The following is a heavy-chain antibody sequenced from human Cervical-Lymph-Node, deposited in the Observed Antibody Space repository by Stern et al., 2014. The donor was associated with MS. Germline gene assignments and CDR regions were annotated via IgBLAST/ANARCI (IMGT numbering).Heavy chain of an antibody. CDR1: GYTFSYYA. J-gene: IGHJ6*02. Sequence: QVHLVESGSELKKPGASVKVSCKASGYTFSYYALDWVRQAPGQGLEWMGWINTNTGNPTYAQGFTGRFVFSLDTSVSTAYLQISSLKAEDTAVYYCAKKGTISPTFHYYDMHVWGQGTTVTVSS. V-gene: IGHV7-4-1*02. CDR2: INTNTGNP. CDR3: AKKGTISPTFHYYDMHV. D-gene: IGHD3-16*01.